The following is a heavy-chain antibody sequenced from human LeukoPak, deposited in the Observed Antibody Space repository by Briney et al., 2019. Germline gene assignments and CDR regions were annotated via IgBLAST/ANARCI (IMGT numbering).Heavy chain of an antibody. D-gene: IGHD6-6*01. J-gene: IGHJ4*02. Sequence: GGSLRLSCAASGFTFSSYSMNWVRQAPGKGLEWVSYISSSSSTIYYADSVKGRFTISRDNAKNSLYLQMNSLRDEDTALYFRAKGVSTRPLYYFDYWGQGTLVTVSS. CDR3: AKGVSTRPLYYFDY. CDR1: GFTFSSYS. V-gene: IGHV3-48*02. CDR2: ISSSSSTI.